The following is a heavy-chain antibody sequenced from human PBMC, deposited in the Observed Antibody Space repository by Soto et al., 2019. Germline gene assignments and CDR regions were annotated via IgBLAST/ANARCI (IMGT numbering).Heavy chain of an antibody. Sequence: PGWSLKTSCKVSGYTFTNYWIGWVRQMPGKGPEWMGIIYPGDSDTKYNPSFQGQVTISADKSITTTYLQWSSLKASDTAIYYCAASIFYYGMDVWGQGTTVTVSS. J-gene: IGHJ6*02. CDR3: AASIFYYGMDV. CDR2: IYPGDSDT. CDR1: GYTFTNYW. V-gene: IGHV5-51*01.